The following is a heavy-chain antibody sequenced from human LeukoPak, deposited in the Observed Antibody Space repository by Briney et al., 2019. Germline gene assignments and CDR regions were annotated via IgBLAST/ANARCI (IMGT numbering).Heavy chain of an antibody. D-gene: IGHD6-19*01. Sequence: TSETLSLTCTVSGGSISSGIYYWGWIHQPPGKGLEWIGSIYYSGNAYYNPSLKSRVTISVDTSKNQLSLKLNSVTAADTAVYYCARPAVAASGDYYYMDVWGQGTTVTVSS. CDR3: ARPAVAASGDYYYMDV. J-gene: IGHJ6*03. CDR2: IYYSGNA. V-gene: IGHV4-39*01. CDR1: GGSISSGIYY.